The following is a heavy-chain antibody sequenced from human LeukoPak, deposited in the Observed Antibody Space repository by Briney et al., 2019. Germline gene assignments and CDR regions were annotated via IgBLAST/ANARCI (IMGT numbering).Heavy chain of an antibody. J-gene: IGHJ4*02. CDR3: ARDVVGATFDY. V-gene: IGHV3-48*04. D-gene: IGHD1-26*01. CDR1: GFTFSSYS. CDR2: ISSSSSTI. Sequence: GGSLRLSCAASGFTFSSYSMNWVRQAPGKGLEWVSYISSSSSTIYYADSVRGRFTISRDNAKNSLYLQMNSLRAEDTAVYYCARDVVGATFDYWGQGTLVTVSS.